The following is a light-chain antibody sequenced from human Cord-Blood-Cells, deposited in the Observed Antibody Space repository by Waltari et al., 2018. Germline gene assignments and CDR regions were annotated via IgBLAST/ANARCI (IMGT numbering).Light chain of an antibody. CDR2: KDG. CDR1: ALPKQY. V-gene: IGLV3-25*03. J-gene: IGLJ3*02. CDR3: QSADSSGTYRV. Sequence: SYELTQPPSVSVSPGQTARITCSGDALPKQYAYWYQQTPGQAPGLVIYKDGERPSGIPERFSGSSSGTTVTLTISGVQAEDEADYYCQSADSSGTYRVFGGGTKLTVL.